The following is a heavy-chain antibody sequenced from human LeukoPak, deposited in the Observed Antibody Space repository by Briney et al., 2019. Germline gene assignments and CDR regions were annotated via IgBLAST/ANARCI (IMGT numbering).Heavy chain of an antibody. V-gene: IGHV4-30-2*01. D-gene: IGHD3-16*01. CDR3: AKTVPFESNAWRQTFDF. Sequence: SETLSLTCAVSGGSTSSGGYSWSWIRQPPGKGLEWIGYIYHSGSTYYNPSLKSRVTISVDRSKNQFSLKLSSVTAADTAVYFCAKTVPFESNAWRQTFDFWGQGTLVTVSS. CDR1: GGSTSSGGYS. J-gene: IGHJ4*02. CDR2: IYHSGST.